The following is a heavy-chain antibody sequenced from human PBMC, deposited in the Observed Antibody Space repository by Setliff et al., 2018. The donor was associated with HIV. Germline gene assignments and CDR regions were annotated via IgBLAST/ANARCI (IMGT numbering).Heavy chain of an antibody. CDR2: IYHNGST. CDR1: ISIGGYY. D-gene: IGHD2-15*01. CDR3: ARGGGSRAATSSYHYMDV. V-gene: IGHV4-31*02. J-gene: IGHJ6*03. Sequence: ISIGGYYWGWIRQHPGKGPEWIGYIYHNGSTYYNPSLKSRVIISVDTSKNQFSLKLSSATAADTAVYYCARGGGSRAATSSYHYMDVWGKGTTVTVSS.